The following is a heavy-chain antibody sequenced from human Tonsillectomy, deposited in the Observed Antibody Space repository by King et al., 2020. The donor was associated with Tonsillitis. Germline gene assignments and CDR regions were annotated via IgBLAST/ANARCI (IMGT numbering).Heavy chain of an antibody. D-gene: IGHD2-15*01. Sequence: QLVQSGGGLVKPGGSLRLSCAASRFTFSDYYMSWIRQAPGKGLEWVSYISSSSSYTNYADSVKGRFTISRDNAKNSLYLQMKSLRAEDTALYYCARVGEDCSGGSCYPTGAVDIWGQGTMVTVSS. V-gene: IGHV3-11*05. CDR3: ARVGEDCSGGSCYPTGAVDI. J-gene: IGHJ3*02. CDR2: ISSSSSYT. CDR1: RFTFSDYY.